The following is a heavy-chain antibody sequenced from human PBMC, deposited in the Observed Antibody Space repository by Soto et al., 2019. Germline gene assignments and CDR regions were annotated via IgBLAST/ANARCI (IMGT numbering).Heavy chain of an antibody. D-gene: IGHD6-6*01. CDR1: GFTFGSYA. V-gene: IGHV3-23*04. CDR3: ARVRFPSAPRRPLDYYFMDV. Sequence: VQLVESGGGLVQPGGSLRLSCAASGFTFGSYAMTWVRQAPGKGLEWVSGISGGGSGRYCSDSVEARFTISRDNPKNLLYLQMNTLRAEDTAVYFCARVRFPSAPRRPLDYYFMDVWGNWTTITVSS. J-gene: IGHJ6*03. CDR2: ISGGGSGR.